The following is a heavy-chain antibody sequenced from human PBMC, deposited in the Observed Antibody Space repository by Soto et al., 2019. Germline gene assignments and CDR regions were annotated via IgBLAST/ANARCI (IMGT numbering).Heavy chain of an antibody. Sequence: QMELVESGGGVVQPGRSLRLSCTPSGFTFDNFAMHWVRQAPGKGLEWVAVVSHDGAIKHYAESVRGRLTISRDNSRDTLSLQMNSLRPEDTAVYYCAKQTAGYHDPTRFPFDKWGQGTLVTASS. CDR2: VSHDGAIK. D-gene: IGHD5-18*01. V-gene: IGHV3-30-3*02. CDR1: GFTFDNFA. J-gene: IGHJ4*02. CDR3: AKQTAGYHDPTRFPFDK.